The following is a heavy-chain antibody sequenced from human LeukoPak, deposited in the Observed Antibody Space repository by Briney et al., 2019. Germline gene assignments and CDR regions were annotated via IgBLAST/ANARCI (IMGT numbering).Heavy chain of an antibody. CDR3: ARAPSGILTGYVDY. J-gene: IGHJ4*02. D-gene: IGHD3-9*01. V-gene: IGHV4-39*07. Sequence: PSETLSLTCTVSGGSISSSSYYWSWIRQPPGKGLEWTGEINHSGSTNYNPSLKSRVTISVDTSKNQFSLKLSSVTAADTAVYYCARAPSGILTGYVDYWGQGTQVTVSS. CDR1: GGSISSSSYY. CDR2: INHSGST.